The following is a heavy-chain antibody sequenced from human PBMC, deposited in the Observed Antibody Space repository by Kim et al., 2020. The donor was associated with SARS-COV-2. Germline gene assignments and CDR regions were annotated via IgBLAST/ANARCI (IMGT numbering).Heavy chain of an antibody. CDR3: AKGGLSDGFDI. J-gene: IGHJ3*02. Sequence: NQADAVKGRLTISRENSKSTVYLQMSSLTADDTAVYYCAKGGLSDGFDIWGQGTMVTVSS. D-gene: IGHD3-16*01. V-gene: IGHV3-23*01.